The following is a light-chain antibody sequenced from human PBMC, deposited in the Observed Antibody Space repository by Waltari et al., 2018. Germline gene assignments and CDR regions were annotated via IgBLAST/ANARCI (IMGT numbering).Light chain of an antibody. Sequence: IQMTQSPSSVSASVGDTVTITCRASPSISRCLAWYKQRPGKAPKLLIYAASNLQSGVPSRFSGSGSGTDFTLTISSLQPEDFATYYCQQTNSFPLTFGGGTRVEIK. CDR1: PSISRC. V-gene: IGKV1-12*01. CDR3: QQTNSFPLT. J-gene: IGKJ4*01. CDR2: AAS.